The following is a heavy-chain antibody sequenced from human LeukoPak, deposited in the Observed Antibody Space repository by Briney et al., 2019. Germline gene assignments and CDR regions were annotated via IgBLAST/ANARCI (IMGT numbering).Heavy chain of an antibody. CDR1: GFTFDAYG. CDR3: ARTRYSGSYGGADY. V-gene: IGHV3-20*01. J-gene: IGHJ4*02. Sequence: PGVSLRLSCAASGFTFDAYGMTWVRQAPGKGLEWVSGINWNGGTTGYADSVKGRFTISGDNAKNSLYLQMSSLRAEDTALYHCARTRYSGSYGGADYWGQGTLVTVSS. D-gene: IGHD1-26*01. CDR2: INWNGGTT.